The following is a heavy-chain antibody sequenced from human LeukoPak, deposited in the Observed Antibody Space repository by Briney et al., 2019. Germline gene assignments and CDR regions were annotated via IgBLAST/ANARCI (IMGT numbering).Heavy chain of an antibody. CDR1: GFTFSSYA. CDR2: ISYDGSNK. D-gene: IGHD6-19*01. Sequence: GGSLRLSCAASGFTFSSYAMHWVRQAPGKGLEWVAVISYDGSNKYYADSVKGRFTISRDNSKNTLYLQMNSLRAEDTAVYYCAREKIRLKYSSGWAFDIWGQGTMVTVSS. V-gene: IGHV3-30*04. CDR3: AREKIRLKYSSGWAFDI. J-gene: IGHJ3*02.